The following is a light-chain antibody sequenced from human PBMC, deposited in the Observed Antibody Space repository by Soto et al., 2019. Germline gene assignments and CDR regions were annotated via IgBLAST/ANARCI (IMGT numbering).Light chain of an antibody. CDR1: QSISNH. V-gene: IGKV1-17*01. Sequence: DIQMTQSPSSLSASVEDRVIITCRASQSISNHLNWYQQKPGKAPKLLIYEASTLQSGVPSRFSGSGSGTEFTLTISGLLPEDFAAYHCQQLYTLPFTFGQGTRLEIK. CDR3: QQLYTLPFT. CDR2: EAS. J-gene: IGKJ5*01.